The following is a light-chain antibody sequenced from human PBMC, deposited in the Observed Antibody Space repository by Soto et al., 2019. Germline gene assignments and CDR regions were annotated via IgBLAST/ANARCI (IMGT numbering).Light chain of an antibody. CDR3: QQYNSWRT. CDR2: DAS. Sequence: DLQMTQSPSSLSASVVDRVTITCRASQIISSYLNWYQQKPGKAPKLLIYDASSLESGVPSRFSGSGSGTEFTLTISSLQPDDFATYYCQQYNSWRTFGQGTKVDI. J-gene: IGKJ1*01. V-gene: IGKV1-5*01. CDR1: QIISSY.